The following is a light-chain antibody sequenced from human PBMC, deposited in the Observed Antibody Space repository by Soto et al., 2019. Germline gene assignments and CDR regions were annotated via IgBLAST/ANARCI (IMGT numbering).Light chain of an antibody. Sequence: EIVWTQSPGTLAVSTGDTATLSCRASQSLGDNLAWYQQKPGQAPRLLTFRASSRAKGVPARFSGSVSGTEFTLTISSLQSEDFAVYDCQQYNNWPPWTFCQGTKVDIK. V-gene: IGKV3-15*01. J-gene: IGKJ1*01. CDR3: QQYNNWPPWT. CDR2: RAS. CDR1: QSLGDN.